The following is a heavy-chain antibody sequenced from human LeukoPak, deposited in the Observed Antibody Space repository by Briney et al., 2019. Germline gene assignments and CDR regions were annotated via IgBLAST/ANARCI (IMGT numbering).Heavy chain of an antibody. D-gene: IGHD3-22*01. CDR3: ARLPSRVAKVKWLGYYFDY. Sequence: GESLKISCKGFGYSFTSYWTGWVRQMPGKGLGWMGIIYPGGSDTRYSPSFQGQVTISADKSISTAYLQWSSPKASDTAMYYCARLPSRVAKVKWLGYYFDYWGQGTLVTVSS. CDR2: IYPGGSDT. J-gene: IGHJ4*02. V-gene: IGHV5-51*01. CDR1: GYSFTSYW.